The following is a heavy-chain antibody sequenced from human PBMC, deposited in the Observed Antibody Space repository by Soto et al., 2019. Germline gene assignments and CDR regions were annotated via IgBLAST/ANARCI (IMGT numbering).Heavy chain of an antibody. CDR3: ARGSYYYDSSGYYHY. CDR1: GGSISSGDYY. V-gene: IGHV4-30-4*01. J-gene: IGHJ4*02. Sequence: SETLSLTCTVSGGSISSGDYYWSWIRQPPGKGLEWIGYIYYSGSTYYNPSFKSRVTISVDTSKNQFSLKLSSVTAADTAVYYCARGSYYYDSSGYYHYWAQGTLVPVSS. D-gene: IGHD3-22*01. CDR2: IYYSGST.